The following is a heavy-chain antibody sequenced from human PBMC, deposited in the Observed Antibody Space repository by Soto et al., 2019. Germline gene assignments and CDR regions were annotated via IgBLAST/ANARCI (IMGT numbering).Heavy chain of an antibody. CDR3: ARDRGYISYDY. Sequence: EVQLVESGGGLVQPGGSLSLSCAASGFTFSSSGMNWVRQAPGKGLEWVAGIKEDGSEKYYVDIVKGRFTISSDNVENSLYLQMNSLRGEDSAVYFCARDRGYISYDYWGLGTLVTVSS. D-gene: IGHD5-18*01. CDR1: GFTFSSSG. CDR2: IKEDGSEK. J-gene: IGHJ4*02. V-gene: IGHV3-7*01.